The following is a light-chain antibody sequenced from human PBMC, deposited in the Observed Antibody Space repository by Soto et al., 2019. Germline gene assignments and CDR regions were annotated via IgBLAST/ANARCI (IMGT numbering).Light chain of an antibody. J-gene: IGKJ1*01. Sequence: DIQMTQSPPTLSASVGDRVTITCRASQSIRHYLAWYQQMPGKAPKLLIYGASTLQSGVPSSFSGSGSGTEFALHISSLQPDVFGTYFCQHHNSYSQTFGQGTKVEIK. CDR3: QHHNSYSQT. V-gene: IGKV1-5*01. CDR1: QSIRHY. CDR2: GAS.